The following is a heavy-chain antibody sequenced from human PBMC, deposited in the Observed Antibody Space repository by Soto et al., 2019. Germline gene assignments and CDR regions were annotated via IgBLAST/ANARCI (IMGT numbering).Heavy chain of an antibody. J-gene: IGHJ3*02. V-gene: IGHV3-9*01. CDR3: AKDQSLGYCSGGSCYSGAFDI. CDR2: ISWNSGSI. Sequence: PGGSLRLSCAASGFTFDDYAMHWVRQAPGKGLEWVSGISWNSGSIGYADSVKGRFTISRDNAKNSLYLQMNSLRAEDTALYYCAKDQSLGYCSGGSCYSGAFDIWGQGTMVTVSS. CDR1: GFTFDDYA. D-gene: IGHD2-15*01.